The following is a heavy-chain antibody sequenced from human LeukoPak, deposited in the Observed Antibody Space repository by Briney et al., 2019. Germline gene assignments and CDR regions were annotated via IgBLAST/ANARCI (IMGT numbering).Heavy chain of an antibody. CDR3: ARDWGMDV. CDR1: GFTLSNYW. V-gene: IGHV3-7*05. J-gene: IGHJ6*02. CDR2: IKQDGSEK. Sequence: GGSLRLSCAASGFTLSNYWMNWVRQVPGRGLEWVANIKQDGSEKYYVDSVKGRFTISRDNAKSTLYLQMNSLRAEDTALYYCARDWGMDVWGQGTTVNVSS.